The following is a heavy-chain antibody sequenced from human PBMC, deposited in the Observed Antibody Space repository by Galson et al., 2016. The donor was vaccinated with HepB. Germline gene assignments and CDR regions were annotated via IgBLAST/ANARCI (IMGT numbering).Heavy chain of an antibody. D-gene: IGHD6-13*01. J-gene: IGHJ4*02. CDR3: AKDCWPLAEAGTGPDS. CDR1: GVTFSNFG. CDR2: ISYDGRNK. Sequence: SLRLSCAASGVTFSNFGMYWFRQAPGKGLERVAVISYDGRNKYYADSVKGRFTLSRDNSKNTLYLQMNSLRADDTAIYYCAKDCWPLAEAGTGPDSWGQGTLVTVSS. V-gene: IGHV3-30*18.